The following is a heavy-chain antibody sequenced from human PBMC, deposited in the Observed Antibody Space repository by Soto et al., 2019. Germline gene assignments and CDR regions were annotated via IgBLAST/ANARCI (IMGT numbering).Heavy chain of an antibody. CDR3: ARGHFLYYDFWSGYYIGYYYGMEV. CDR2: INHSGST. D-gene: IGHD3-3*01. CDR1: VGSFSGYY. J-gene: IGHJ6*02. V-gene: IGHV4-34*01. Sequence: SETLSLTCAFYVGSFSGYYWSCIRHPPGKWLEWTGEINHSGSTNYNPSLKSRVTISVDTSNNQFSLKLSSVTAADTAVYYCARGHFLYYDFWSGYYIGYYYGMEVWGQGTSVSVSS.